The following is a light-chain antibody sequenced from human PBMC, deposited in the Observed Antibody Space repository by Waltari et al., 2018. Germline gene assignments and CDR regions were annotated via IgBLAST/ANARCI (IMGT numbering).Light chain of an antibody. CDR3: QQFGGSPPHIT. J-gene: IGKJ3*01. CDR1: QSVSSIY. CDR2: GAS. Sequence: EIVLTQSPGTLSLSPGESATLSCRASQSVSSIYLAWYQQKPGQAPRLLIYGASSRATGIPDRFSGSGSGTDFTRTISRLEPEDFAVYYCQQFGGSPPHITFGPGTKVDIK. V-gene: IGKV3-20*01.